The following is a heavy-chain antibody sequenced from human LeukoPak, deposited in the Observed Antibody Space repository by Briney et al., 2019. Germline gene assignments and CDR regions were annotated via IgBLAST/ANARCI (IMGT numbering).Heavy chain of an antibody. CDR2: ISDYSGDT. CDR3: ARGGVTYFDFWSGIRCASDY. CDR1: GYIFSTYG. V-gene: IGHV1-18*01. Sequence: ASVKVSCKASGYIFSTYGITWVRQAPGQGLEWMGWISDYSGDTNYAQKFQGRVTMTTDTSTSTAYMELRSLSSDDTAVYYCARGGVTYFDFWSGIRCASDYWGQGTLVTVSS. J-gene: IGHJ4*02. D-gene: IGHD3-3*01.